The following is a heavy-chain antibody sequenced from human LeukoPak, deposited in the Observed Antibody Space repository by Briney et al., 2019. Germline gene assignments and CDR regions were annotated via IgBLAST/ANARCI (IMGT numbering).Heavy chain of an antibody. J-gene: IGHJ6*03. V-gene: IGHV3-9*03. CDR2: ISWNSGSI. Sequence: GGSLRLSCAASGFTFNDYAMHWVRQAPGKGLEWVSGISWNSGSIGDADSVKGRFTIARDNAKNSLYLQMNSLRAEDMALYYCAKGSHLRWGYMDVWGKGTTVTVSS. CDR1: GFTFNDYA. D-gene: IGHD5-12*01. CDR3: AKGSHLRWGYMDV.